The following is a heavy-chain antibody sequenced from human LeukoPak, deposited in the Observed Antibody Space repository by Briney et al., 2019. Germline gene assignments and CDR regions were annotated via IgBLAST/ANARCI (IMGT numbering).Heavy chain of an antibody. CDR2: IYPGDSDT. CDR3: ARQRSGNREEFDY. D-gene: IGHD1-26*01. Sequence: GESLQISCQGSGSGFTSYWIGWVRRMPGKGLEWMGIIYPGDSDTRYSPSFQGQVTISADKSISTAYLQWSSLKASDTAMYYCARQRSGNREEFDYWGQGTLVTVSS. V-gene: IGHV5-51*01. J-gene: IGHJ4*02. CDR1: GSGFTSYW.